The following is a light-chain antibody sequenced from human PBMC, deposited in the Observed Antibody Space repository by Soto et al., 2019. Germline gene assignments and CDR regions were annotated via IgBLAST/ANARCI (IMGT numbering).Light chain of an antibody. Sequence: DLQMTQSPSSLSASVGDRVTITCRASQSISSYLNWYQQKPGKAPKLLIYAASSLQSGVPSRFSGSGSGTDFTLTISSLQPEDFATYYCQQSYSTPPSFGQGTKLDIK. CDR1: QSISSY. V-gene: IGKV1-39*01. J-gene: IGKJ2*01. CDR2: AAS. CDR3: QQSYSTPPS.